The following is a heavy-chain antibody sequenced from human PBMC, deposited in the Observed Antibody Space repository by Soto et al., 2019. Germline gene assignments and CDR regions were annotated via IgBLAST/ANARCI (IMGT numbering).Heavy chain of an antibody. CDR1: GFTFSSYG. CDR2: ISYDGSNK. CDR3: AKEYSSSWGLDY. J-gene: IGHJ4*02. Sequence: GGSLRLSCAASGFTFSSYGMHWVRQAPGKGLEWVAVISYDGSNKYYADSVKGRFTISRDNSKNTLYLQMNSLRAEDTAVYYCAKEYSSSWGLDYWGQGNLVTVSS. V-gene: IGHV3-30*18. D-gene: IGHD6-6*01.